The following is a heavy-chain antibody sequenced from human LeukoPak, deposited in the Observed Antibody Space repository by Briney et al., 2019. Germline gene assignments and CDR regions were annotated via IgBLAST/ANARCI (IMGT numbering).Heavy chain of an antibody. J-gene: IGHJ2*01. CDR1: GFTFSSYA. Sequence: PVGSLRLSCAASGFTFSSYAMHWVRQAPGKGLEWVAVISYDGSNKYYADSVKGRFTISRDNSKNTLYLQMNSLRAEDTAVYYCARDRVTTVTTARADWYFDLWGRGTLVTVSS. CDR2: ISYDGSNK. D-gene: IGHD4-17*01. V-gene: IGHV3-30-3*01. CDR3: ARDRVTTVTTARADWYFDL.